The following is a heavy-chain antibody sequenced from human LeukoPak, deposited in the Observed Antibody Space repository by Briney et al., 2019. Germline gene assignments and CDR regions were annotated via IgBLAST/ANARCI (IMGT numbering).Heavy chain of an antibody. J-gene: IGHJ4*02. D-gene: IGHD2-2*01. V-gene: IGHV3-30-3*01. CDR3: ARAYCTSTSCSYHFDY. CDR2: ISYDGSNK. CDR1: GFTFSSYA. Sequence: PGGSLRLSCAAPGFTFSSYAIHWVRQAPGKGLEWVAVISYDGSNKYYADSVRGRFTISRDNSKNTLYVQMNSLRAEDTAVYYCARAYCTSTSCSYHFDYWGQGTLVTVSS.